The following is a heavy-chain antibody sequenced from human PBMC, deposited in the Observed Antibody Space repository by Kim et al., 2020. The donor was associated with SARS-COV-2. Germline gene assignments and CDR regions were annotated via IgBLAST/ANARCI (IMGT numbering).Heavy chain of an antibody. CDR3: ARDDKPHRWFDP. J-gene: IGHJ5*02. Sequence: GGSLRLSCAASGFIFSDYYMSWIRQAPGKGLEWIAYIGTSGNNIFYADSVKGRFTMSRDNVKNLLFLQMNSLRADDTAVYYCARDDKPHRWFDPWGQGTQVTVSS. V-gene: IGHV3-11*01. CDR1: GFIFSDYY. CDR2: IGTSGNNI.